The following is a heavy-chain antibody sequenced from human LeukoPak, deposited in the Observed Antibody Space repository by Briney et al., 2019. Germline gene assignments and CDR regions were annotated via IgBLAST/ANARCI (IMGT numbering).Heavy chain of an antibody. D-gene: IGHD3-3*01. V-gene: IGHV4-31*03. CDR3: ARGGVAKPRYYYYYGMDV. Sequence: PSQTLSLTCTVSGGSISSGGYYWRWIRQHPGKGLEWIGYIYYSGSTYYNPSLKSRVTISVDTSKNQFSLKLSSVTAADTAVYYCARGGVAKPRYYYYYGMDVWGQGTTVTVSS. CDR1: GGSISSGGYY. J-gene: IGHJ6*02. CDR2: IYYSGST.